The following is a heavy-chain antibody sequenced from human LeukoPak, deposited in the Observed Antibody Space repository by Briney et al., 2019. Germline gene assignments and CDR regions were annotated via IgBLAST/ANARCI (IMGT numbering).Heavy chain of an antibody. Sequence: ASVKVSCKASGGTFSSYAISWVRQAPGQGLEWMGGIIPIFGTANYAQKFQGRVTITADESTSTAYMELSSLRSEDTAVYYCARDLPTPEATNLGGPFYYYYGMDVWGQGTTVTVSS. D-gene: IGHD1-26*01. J-gene: IGHJ6*02. CDR3: ARDLPTPEATNLGGPFYYYYGMDV. CDR1: GGTFSSYA. CDR2: IIPIFGTA. V-gene: IGHV1-69*13.